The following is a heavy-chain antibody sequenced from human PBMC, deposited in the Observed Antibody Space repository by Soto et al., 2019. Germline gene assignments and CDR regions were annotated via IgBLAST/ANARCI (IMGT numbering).Heavy chain of an antibody. J-gene: IGHJ3*02. CDR1: GGSISSSSYY. CDR3: ARRFVVVVAEIDLGAFDI. CDR2: IYYSGST. D-gene: IGHD2-15*01. Sequence: SETLSLTCTVSGGSISSSSYYWGWIRQPPGKGLEWIGSIYYSGSTYYNPSLKSRVTISVDTSKNQFSLKLSSVTAADTAVYYCARRFVVVVAEIDLGAFDIWGQGTMVTVSS. V-gene: IGHV4-39*01.